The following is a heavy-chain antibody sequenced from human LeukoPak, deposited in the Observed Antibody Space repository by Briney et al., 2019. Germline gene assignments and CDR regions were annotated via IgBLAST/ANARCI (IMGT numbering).Heavy chain of an antibody. CDR1: GFTFDDYA. CDR3: AKGYYCDSSGSADAFDI. CDR2: ISWNSGSI. J-gene: IGHJ3*02. Sequence: GGSLRLSCAASGFTFDDYAMHWVRQAPGKGLEWVSGISWNSGSIGYADSVKGRFTISRDNAKNSLYLQMNSLRAEDTALYYCAKGYYCDSSGSADAFDIWGQGTMVTVSS. D-gene: IGHD3-22*01. V-gene: IGHV3-9*01.